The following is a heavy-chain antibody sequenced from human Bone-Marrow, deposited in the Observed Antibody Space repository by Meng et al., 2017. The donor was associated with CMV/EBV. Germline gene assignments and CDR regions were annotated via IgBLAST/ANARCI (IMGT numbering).Heavy chain of an antibody. Sequence: GESLKISCAASGFTFSSYWMSWVRQAPGKGLEWVANIKQDGSEKYYVDSVKGRFTISRDNAKNSLYLQMNSLRAEDTAVYYCARDQYRGGASFDYWGQGTRVTVSS. J-gene: IGHJ4*02. CDR3: ARDQYRGGASFDY. CDR1: GFTFSSYW. D-gene: IGHD1-26*01. V-gene: IGHV3-7*01. CDR2: IKQDGSEK.